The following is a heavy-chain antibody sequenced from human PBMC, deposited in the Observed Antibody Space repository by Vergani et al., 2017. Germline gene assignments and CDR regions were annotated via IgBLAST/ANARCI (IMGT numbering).Heavy chain of an antibody. V-gene: IGHV4-39*01. CDR2: IYYSGST. CDR3: ARHIGSMVRGVHDY. Sequence: QLQLHESGPGLVKPSETLSLTCTVSGVSISSSSYYLGWLRHPPGKGLEWIGSIYYSGSTYYNPSLKRRVTISVDTSKNQFSLKLSSVTAADPAVYYCARHIGSMVRGVHDYWGQGTLVTVSS. D-gene: IGHD3-10*01. CDR1: GVSISSSSYY. J-gene: IGHJ4*02.